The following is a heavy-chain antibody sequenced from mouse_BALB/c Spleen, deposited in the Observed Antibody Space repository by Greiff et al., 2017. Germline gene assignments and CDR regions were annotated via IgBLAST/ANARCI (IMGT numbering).Heavy chain of an antibody. CDR3: ARSGGRVY. D-gene: IGHD1-1*01. J-gene: IGHJ2*01. CDR1: GYTFSSYW. CDR2: IDPENGNT. Sequence: EVQGVESGAELMKPGASVKISCKATGYTFSSYWIEWVKQRPGHGLEWIGWIDPENGNTIYDPKFQGKASITADTSSNTAYLQLSSLTSEDTAVYYCARSGGRVYWGQGTTLTVSS. V-gene: IGHV14-1*02.